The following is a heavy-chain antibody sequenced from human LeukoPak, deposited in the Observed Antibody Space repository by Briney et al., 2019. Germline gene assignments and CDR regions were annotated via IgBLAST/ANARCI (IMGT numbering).Heavy chain of an antibody. J-gene: IGHJ4*02. CDR3: ATAARYYYDSSPDENYFDY. CDR2: FDPEDGET. V-gene: IGHV1-24*01. Sequence: ASVKVSCKVSGYTLTELSMHWVRQAPGKGLEWMGGFDPEDGETIYAQKFQGRVTMTEDTSTDTAYKELSSLRSEDTAVYYCATAARYYYDSSPDENYFDYWGQGTLVTVSS. CDR1: GYTLTELS. D-gene: IGHD3-22*01.